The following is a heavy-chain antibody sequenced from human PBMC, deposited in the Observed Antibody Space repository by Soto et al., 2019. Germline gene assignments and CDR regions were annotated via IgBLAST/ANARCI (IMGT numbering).Heavy chain of an antibody. CDR3: TRADSPGWFDP. D-gene: IGHD2-15*01. J-gene: IGHJ5*02. CDR2: IRSKAYGGTT. V-gene: IGHV3-49*03. Sequence: SSGDYYWSWIRQAPGKGLEWVGFIRSKAYGGTTEYAASVKGRFTISRDDSKSIAYLQMNSLKTEDTAVXYCTRADSPGWFDPWGQGTLVTVSS. CDR1: SSGDYY.